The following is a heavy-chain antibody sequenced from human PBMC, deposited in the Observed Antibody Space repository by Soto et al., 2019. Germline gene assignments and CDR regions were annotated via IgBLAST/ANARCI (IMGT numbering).Heavy chain of an antibody. D-gene: IGHD4-17*01. CDR3: ARDDTTGLFDF. Sequence: SETLSLTCTVSGGSISTYYWNWVRQPPGKGLEWIGNIYYTGSTNYNPSLESRVTISVDTSRKQFSLKLSSVTAADTALYYCARDDTTGLFDFWGQGTLVTVSS. J-gene: IGHJ4*02. CDR2: IYYTGST. CDR1: GGSISTYY. V-gene: IGHV4-59*01.